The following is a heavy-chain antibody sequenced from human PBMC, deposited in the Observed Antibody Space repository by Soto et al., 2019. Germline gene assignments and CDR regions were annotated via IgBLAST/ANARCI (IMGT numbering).Heavy chain of an antibody. CDR3: AASGRDFLGSDYKNTEGLDI. CDR1: GGTFSNFA. J-gene: IGHJ3*02. CDR2: IIPLFNVA. V-gene: IGHV1-69*01. Sequence: QVQLVQSGPEVKKPGSSVKVSCEASGGTFSNFAVNWVRQAPGQGLEWVGGIIPLFNVAKYAQKFEGRVTIVADDSMSTAYMHLSSLRTNHTAVYYCAASGRDFLGSDYKNTEGLDIWGQGKRDTVSS. D-gene: IGHD4-4*01.